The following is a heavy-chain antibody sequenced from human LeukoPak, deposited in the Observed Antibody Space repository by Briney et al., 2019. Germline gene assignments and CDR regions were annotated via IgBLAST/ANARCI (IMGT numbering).Heavy chain of an antibody. CDR3: SGPRGGDFKYVDY. D-gene: IGHD2-21*02. CDR1: GFTFADYS. J-gene: IGHJ4*02. Sequence: GGSLRLSCIASGFTFADYSMTWFRQAPGKGLEWVGLIRSKGYEGPTEYAASVKGGFTISRDDSKSIAYLQMNSLKIEDTGVYYCSGPRGGDFKYVDYWGQGTLVTVS. CDR2: IRSKGYEGPT. V-gene: IGHV3-49*03.